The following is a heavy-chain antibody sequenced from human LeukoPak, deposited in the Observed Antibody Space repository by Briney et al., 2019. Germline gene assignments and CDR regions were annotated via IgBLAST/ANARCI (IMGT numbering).Heavy chain of an antibody. Sequence: QSGGSLRLSCAASGFTLSSYWMTWVRQAPGKGLEWVANIREDGSEKYYVDSVKGRFTVSRDNAKNSLYLQVNSLRAEDTAVYYCARLNYDFWSGVWEGYYMDVWGKGTTVTVSS. D-gene: IGHD3-3*01. J-gene: IGHJ6*03. CDR2: IREDGSEK. CDR3: ARLNYDFWSGVWEGYYMDV. CDR1: GFTLSSYW. V-gene: IGHV3-7*01.